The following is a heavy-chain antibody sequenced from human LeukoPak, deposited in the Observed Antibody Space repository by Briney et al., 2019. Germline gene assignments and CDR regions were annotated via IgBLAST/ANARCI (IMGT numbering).Heavy chain of an antibody. J-gene: IGHJ5*02. CDR3: ARDLSQHFDWLLSGDT. D-gene: IGHD3-9*01. Sequence: GGSLRLSCATSGFTFSSYEMNWVRQAPGKGLEWISYITTSGTSTYYADSVKGRFTISRDNGKTALSLQMNRLRAEDTAVYYCARDLSQHFDWLLSGDTWGQGTPVTVSS. CDR1: GFTFSSYE. V-gene: IGHV3-48*03. CDR2: ITTSGTST.